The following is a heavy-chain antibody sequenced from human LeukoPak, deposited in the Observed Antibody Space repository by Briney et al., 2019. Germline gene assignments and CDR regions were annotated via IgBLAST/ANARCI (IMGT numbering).Heavy chain of an antibody. D-gene: IGHD3-22*01. CDR1: GFTFSSYG. V-gene: IGHV3-30*03. J-gene: IGHJ4*02. CDR3: ASEGGYYYDSSGTPSY. CDR2: ISYDGSNK. Sequence: GGSLRLSCAASGFTFSSYGMHWVRQAPGKGLEWVAVISYDGSNKYYADSVKGRFTISRDNSKNTLYLQMNSLRSEDTAVYYCASEGGYYYDSSGTPSYWGQGTLVTVSS.